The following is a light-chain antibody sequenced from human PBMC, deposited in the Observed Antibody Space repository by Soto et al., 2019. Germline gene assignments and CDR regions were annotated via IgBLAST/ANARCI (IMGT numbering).Light chain of an antibody. J-gene: IGKJ1*01. Sequence: DIQMTQSPSTLSASVGDRVTITCRASQTITTYLNWYQQKPGKAPKLLIYAASSLQSGVPSRFSGSGSGTDFTLTISSLQPEDFATYYCQQSYSPRGTFGQGTNVDIK. V-gene: IGKV1-39*01. CDR3: QQSYSPRGT. CDR2: AAS. CDR1: QTITTY.